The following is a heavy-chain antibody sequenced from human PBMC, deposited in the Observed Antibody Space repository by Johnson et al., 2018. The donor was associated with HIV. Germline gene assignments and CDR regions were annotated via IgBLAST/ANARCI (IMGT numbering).Heavy chain of an antibody. V-gene: IGHV3-33*01. Sequence: QVQLVESGGGVVQPGRSLRLSCAASGFTFDTYGMHWVRQAPGKGLEWVAVIWYDGSNKYYADSVKGRFTISRDNSKNTLYLQMNSLRAEDTAVYYCARSWERGETAFDIWGQGTMVTVYS. CDR2: IWYDGSNK. J-gene: IGHJ3*02. CDR3: ARSWERGETAFDI. CDR1: GFTFDTYG. D-gene: IGHD1-26*01.